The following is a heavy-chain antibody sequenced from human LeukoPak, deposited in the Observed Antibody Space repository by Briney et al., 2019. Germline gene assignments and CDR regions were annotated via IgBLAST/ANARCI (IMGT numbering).Heavy chain of an antibody. CDR1: GGSISTYY. J-gene: IGHJ4*02. V-gene: IGHV4-59*08. Sequence: SETLSLTCTVSGGSISTYYWSLIRQTPGKGLEWIGYVYDSGTTNYNPSLKGRVTISSDTSKNQFSLNLRSVNAADTAIYYCARHGGSLGYFDYWGQGTLVTVSS. CDR2: VYDSGTT. D-gene: IGHD1-26*01. CDR3: ARHGGSLGYFDY.